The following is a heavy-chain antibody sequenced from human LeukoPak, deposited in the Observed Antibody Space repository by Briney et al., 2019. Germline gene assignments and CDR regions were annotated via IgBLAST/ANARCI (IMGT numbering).Heavy chain of an antibody. Sequence: GASVKVSCKASGYTFTSYAMNWVRQAPGQGLEWMGWINTNTGNPTYAQGFTGRFVFSLDTSVSTAYPQISSLKAEDTAVYYCARDPCSGGSCYRDYWGQGTLVTVSS. D-gene: IGHD2-15*01. CDR3: ARDPCSGGSCYRDY. J-gene: IGHJ4*02. CDR2: INTNTGNP. CDR1: GYTFTSYA. V-gene: IGHV7-4-1*02.